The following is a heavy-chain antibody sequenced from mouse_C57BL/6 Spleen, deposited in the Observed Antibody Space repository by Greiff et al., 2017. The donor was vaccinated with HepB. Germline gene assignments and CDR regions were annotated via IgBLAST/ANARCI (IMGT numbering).Heavy chain of an antibody. CDR1: GFTFSDYY. J-gene: IGHJ2*01. Sequence: EVQLVESEGGLVQPGSSMKLSCTASGFTFSDYYMAWVRQVPEKGLEWVANINYDGSSTYYLDSLKSRFIISRDNAKNILYLQMSSLKSEDTATYYCAREYYGSSWFDYWGQGTTLTVSS. V-gene: IGHV5-16*01. CDR3: AREYYGSSWFDY. CDR2: INYDGSST. D-gene: IGHD1-1*01.